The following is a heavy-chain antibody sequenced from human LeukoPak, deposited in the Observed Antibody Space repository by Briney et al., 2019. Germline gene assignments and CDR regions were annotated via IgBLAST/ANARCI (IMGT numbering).Heavy chain of an antibody. V-gene: IGHV4-39*01. CDR1: GGSISSSSYY. J-gene: IGHJ3*02. CDR3: ARQPLNCTSTSCYAFDI. D-gene: IGHD2-2*01. CDR2: INHSGST. Sequence: SETLSLTCTVSGGSISSSSYYWSWIRQPPGKGLEWIGEINHSGSTNYNPSLKTRVTISVDTSKNQFSLSLSSVTAADTAVYYCARQPLNCTSTSCYAFDIWGQGTMVTVSS.